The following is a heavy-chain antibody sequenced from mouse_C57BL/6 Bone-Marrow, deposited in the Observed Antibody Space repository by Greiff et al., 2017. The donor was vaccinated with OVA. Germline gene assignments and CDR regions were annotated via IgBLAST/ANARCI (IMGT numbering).Heavy chain of an antibody. CDR1: GYSITSGYD. Sequence: EVQVVESGPGMVKPSQSLSLTCTVTGYSITSGYDWHWIRHFPGNKLEWMGYISYSGSTNYNPSLKSRISITHDTSKNHFFLKLNSVTTEDTATYYCARGSNYWYYFDYWGQGTTLTVSS. D-gene: IGHD2-5*01. J-gene: IGHJ2*01. V-gene: IGHV3-1*01. CDR2: ISYSGST. CDR3: ARGSNYWYYFDY.